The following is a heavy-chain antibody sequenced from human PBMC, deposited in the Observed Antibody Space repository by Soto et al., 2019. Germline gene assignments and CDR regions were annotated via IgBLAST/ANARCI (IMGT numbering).Heavy chain of an antibody. Sequence: GGSLRLSCAASGFTFSSYDMHWARQATGKGLEWVSAIGTAGDTYYPGSVKGRFTISRENAKNSLYLQMNSLRAGDTAVYYCARSLYYDFWSGPAYYYYGMDVWGQGTTVTVSS. CDR1: GFTFSSYD. J-gene: IGHJ6*02. CDR3: ARSLYYDFWSGPAYYYYGMDV. D-gene: IGHD3-3*01. CDR2: IGTAGDT. V-gene: IGHV3-13*01.